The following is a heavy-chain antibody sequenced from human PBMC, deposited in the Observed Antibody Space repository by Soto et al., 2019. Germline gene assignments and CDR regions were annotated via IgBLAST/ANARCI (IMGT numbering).Heavy chain of an antibody. Sequence: EVVLLESGGGLEQPGGSLRLSCAASGFIFEYFGMSWVRQAPGKGLEWISSISGSGFKKYYADSVKGRFTISRDNSKSTVYLELNNLSAEDTAVYHCAKNQGVELVPLATVDWFDPWGQGSVVTVSS. CDR3: AKNQGVELVPLATVDWFDP. J-gene: IGHJ5*02. CDR2: ISGSGFKK. D-gene: IGHD1-26*01. V-gene: IGHV3-23*01. CDR1: GFIFEYFG.